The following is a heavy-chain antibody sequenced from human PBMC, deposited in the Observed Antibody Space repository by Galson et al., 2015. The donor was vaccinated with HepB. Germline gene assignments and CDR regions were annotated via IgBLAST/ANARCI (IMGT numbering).Heavy chain of an antibody. CDR2: FDPEDGET. J-gene: IGHJ6*02. Sequence: SVKVSCKVSGYTLTELSMHWVRQAPGKGLEWMGGFDPEDGETIYAQKFQGRVTMTEDTSTDTAYMELSSLRSEDTAVYYCATHSPLTIQYGMDVWGQGTTVTVSS. CDR3: ATHSPLTIQYGMDV. CDR1: GYTLTELS. D-gene: IGHD3-9*01. V-gene: IGHV1-24*01.